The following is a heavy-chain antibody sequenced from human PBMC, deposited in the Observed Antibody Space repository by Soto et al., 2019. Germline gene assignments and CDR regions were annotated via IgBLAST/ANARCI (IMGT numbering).Heavy chain of an antibody. CDR2: IYYSGST. CDR3: AKDRGYYGSGAGDDAFDI. CDR1: GGSMSSYY. J-gene: IGHJ3*02. V-gene: IGHV4-59*01. Sequence: SXTLSLTCTVSGGSMSSYYWSWIRQPPVNGLEWIGYIYYSGSTNYNPSLKSRVTISVDTSKNQFSLKLSSVTAADTAVYKCAKDRGYYGSGAGDDAFDIWGQGTMVTVSS. D-gene: IGHD3-10*01.